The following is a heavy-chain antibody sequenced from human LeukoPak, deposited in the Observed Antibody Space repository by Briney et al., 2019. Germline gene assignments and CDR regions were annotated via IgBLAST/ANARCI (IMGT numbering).Heavy chain of an antibody. Sequence: PGGSLRLSCAASGFTFSKSWMTWVRQAPGKGLEWVANIKPDGSETYYVDSVMGRFTISRDNAKNSVYLQMNSLRAEDTAVYYCARDRSISGVVTIDCWGQGTLVTVSS. CDR2: IKPDGSET. CDR3: ARDRSISGVVTIDC. CDR1: GFTFSKSW. J-gene: IGHJ4*02. V-gene: IGHV3-7*01. D-gene: IGHD3-3*01.